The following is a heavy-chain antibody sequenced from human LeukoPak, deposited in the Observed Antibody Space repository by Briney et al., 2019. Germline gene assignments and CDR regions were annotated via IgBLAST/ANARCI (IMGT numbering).Heavy chain of an antibody. Sequence: ASVNVSCKASGGTFSSYAISWVRQAPGQGPEWMGGIIPIFGTANYAQKFQGRVTITADESTSTAYMELSSLRSEDTAVYYCARDLGERGYSGYNYFDYWGQGTLVTVSS. V-gene: IGHV1-69*01. J-gene: IGHJ4*02. CDR1: GGTFSSYA. D-gene: IGHD5-12*01. CDR3: ARDLGERGYSGYNYFDY. CDR2: IIPIFGTA.